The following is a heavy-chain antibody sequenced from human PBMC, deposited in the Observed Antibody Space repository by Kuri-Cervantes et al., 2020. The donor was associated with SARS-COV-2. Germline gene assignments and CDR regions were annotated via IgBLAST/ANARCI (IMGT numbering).Heavy chain of an antibody. V-gene: IGHV1-69*04. CDR2: IIPILGIA. Sequence: SVKVSCKASGGTFSSYAISWVRQAPGQGLEWMGRIIPILGIANYAQKFQGRVTITADKSTSTAYMELSSLRSEDTAVYYCARGRRVYSSSWFLFDYWGQGTLVTVSS. CDR1: GGTFSSYA. J-gene: IGHJ4*02. CDR3: ARGRRVYSSSWFLFDY. D-gene: IGHD6-13*01.